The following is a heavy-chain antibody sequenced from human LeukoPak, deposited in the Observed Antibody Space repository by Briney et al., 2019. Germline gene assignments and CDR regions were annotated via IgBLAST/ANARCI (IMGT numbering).Heavy chain of an antibody. CDR3: ARGSRDNPQSY. CDR2: IYYSGST. D-gene: IGHD1-1*01. V-gene: IGHV4-59*01. J-gene: IGHJ4*02. Sequence: PSETLSLTCTVSGGSISSYYWSWIRQPPGKGLEWIGYIYYSGSTNYNPSLKSRVTISVDTSKNQFSLKLSSVTAADTAVYYCARGSRDNPQSYWGQGTLVTVSS. CDR1: GGSISSYY.